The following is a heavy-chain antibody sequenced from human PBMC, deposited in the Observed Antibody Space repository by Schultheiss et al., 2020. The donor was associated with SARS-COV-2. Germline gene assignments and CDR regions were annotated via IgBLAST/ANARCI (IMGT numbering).Heavy chain of an antibody. CDR2: IYYSGST. V-gene: IGHV4-31*03. Sequence: LSLTCTVSGGSISSGGYYWSWIRQHPGKGLEWIGYIYYSGSTYYNPSLKSRVTISVDTSKNQFSLKLSSVTAADTAVYYCARGRGYCTGGVCYTDWFDPWGQGTLVTVSS. J-gene: IGHJ5*02. CDR1: GGSISSGGYY. D-gene: IGHD2-8*02. CDR3: ARGRGYCTGGVCYTDWFDP.